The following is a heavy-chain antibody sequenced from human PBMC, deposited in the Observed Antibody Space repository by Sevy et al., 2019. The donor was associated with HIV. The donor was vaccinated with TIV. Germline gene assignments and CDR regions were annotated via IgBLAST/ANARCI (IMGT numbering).Heavy chain of an antibody. CDR1: GGSFSGYY. CDR2: INHSGST. V-gene: IGHV4-34*01. D-gene: IGHD2-21*02. J-gene: IGHJ4*02. CDR3: ARGVWLGLPDY. Sequence: SETLSLTCAVYGGSFSGYYWSWIRQPPGKGLEWIGEINHSGSTNYNPSLKSRVTISVDTSKNQFSLKLSSVTAADTAVYYCARGVWLGLPDYWGQGTLVTLSS.